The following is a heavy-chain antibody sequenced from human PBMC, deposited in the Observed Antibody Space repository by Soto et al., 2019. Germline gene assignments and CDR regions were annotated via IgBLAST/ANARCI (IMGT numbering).Heavy chain of an antibody. CDR2: IYYDEST. CDR1: GVSLNSGRYY. J-gene: IGHJ4*02. D-gene: IGHD2-15*01. CDR3: GKVLIGATRHTDVDS. Sequence: PSETLSLTCTVSGVSLNSGRYYWVWIRQSPGKGLAWIASIYYDESTYYNPSLKSRVTISTDKPKNQFSLTLKSVTAADTAVYYCGKVLIGATRHTDVDSWGQGALVTVSS. V-gene: IGHV4-39*01.